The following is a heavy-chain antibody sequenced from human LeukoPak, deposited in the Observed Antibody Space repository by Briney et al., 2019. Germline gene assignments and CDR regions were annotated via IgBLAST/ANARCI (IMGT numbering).Heavy chain of an antibody. V-gene: IGHV3-48*03. J-gene: IGHJ4*02. Sequence: GGSLRLSCAASGFTFSSYEMNWVRQAPGKGLGWVSYISSSGSTIYYADSVRGRFTISRDNPKNSLYLQTNSLRAEDTAVYYCARVALVSGPSYGSESEAADYWGQGTLVTVSS. CDR3: ARVALVSGPSYGSESEAADY. CDR2: ISSSGSTI. D-gene: IGHD3-10*01. CDR1: GFTFSSYE.